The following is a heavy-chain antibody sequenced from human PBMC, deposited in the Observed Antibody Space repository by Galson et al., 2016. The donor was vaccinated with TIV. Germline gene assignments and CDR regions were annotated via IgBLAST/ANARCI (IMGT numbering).Heavy chain of an antibody. V-gene: IGHV1-69*01. CDR2: IIPLFRTT. CDR1: GSTFSSYV. J-gene: IGHJ6*02. D-gene: IGHD5-18*01. Sequence: SGSTFSSYVFNWVRLAPGQGLEWMGGIIPLFRTTNYAQKFQGRVTITADESTNTAYMELNSLRSGDTAVYYCASDRNTAFDTYHYYYGMDVWGQGTTVTVSS. CDR3: ASDRNTAFDTYHYYYGMDV.